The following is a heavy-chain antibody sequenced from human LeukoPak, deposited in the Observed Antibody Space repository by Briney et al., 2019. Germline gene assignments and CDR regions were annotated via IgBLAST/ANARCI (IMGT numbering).Heavy chain of an antibody. Sequence: TPSETLSLTCTVSGGSISSSSYYWGWIRQPPGKGLEWIGSIYYSGSTYYNPSLKSRVTISVDTSKNQFSLKLSSVTAADTAVYYCARYHGVIDYWGQGTLVTVSS. CDR2: IYYSGST. CDR1: GGSISSSSYY. J-gene: IGHJ4*02. D-gene: IGHD2-2*01. V-gene: IGHV4-39*07. CDR3: ARYHGVIDY.